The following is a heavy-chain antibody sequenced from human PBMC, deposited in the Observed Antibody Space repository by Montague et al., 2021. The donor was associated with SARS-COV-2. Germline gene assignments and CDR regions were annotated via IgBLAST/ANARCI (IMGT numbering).Heavy chain of an antibody. J-gene: IGHJ4*02. V-gene: IGHV3-48*03. Sequence: SLRLSCAASGFTFSNYEMNWVRQAPGRGLEWLSDISSSGSPIYYADSVKGRFTVSRDNAKNSLYLQMNSLRAEDTALYYCERASYYYDGGGFPLLDYWGQGTLVTVSS. CDR1: GFTFSNYE. CDR3: ERASYYYDGGGFPLLDY. D-gene: IGHD3-22*01. CDR2: ISSSGSPI.